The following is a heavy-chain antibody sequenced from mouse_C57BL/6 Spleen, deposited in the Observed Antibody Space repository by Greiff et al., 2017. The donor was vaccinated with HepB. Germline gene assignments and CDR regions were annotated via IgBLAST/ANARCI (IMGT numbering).Heavy chain of an antibody. J-gene: IGHJ3*01. Sequence: QVQLQQPGAELVKPGASVKLSCKASGYTFTSYWMHWVKQRPGQGLEWIGMIHPNSGSTNYNEKFKSKATLTVDKSSSTAYMQLSSLTSEDFAVYYLASRGLGYGSSFTGFAYWGQGTLVTVSA. CDR3: ASRGLGYGSSFTGFAY. V-gene: IGHV1-64*01. D-gene: IGHD1-1*01. CDR1: GYTFTSYW. CDR2: IHPNSGST.